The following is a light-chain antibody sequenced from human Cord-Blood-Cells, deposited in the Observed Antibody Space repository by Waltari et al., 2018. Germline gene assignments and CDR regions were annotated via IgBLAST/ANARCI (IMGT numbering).Light chain of an antibody. J-gene: IGKJ4*01. Sequence: DIQMTQSPSSLSASVGDRVTNTCQASQDISNYLNWYQQKPGKAPKLLIYDASNLETGVPSRFSGSGSGTDFTFTISSLQPEDIATYYCQQYDNLLPLTFGGGTKVEIK. CDR1: QDISNY. CDR3: QQYDNLLPLT. V-gene: IGKV1-33*01. CDR2: DAS.